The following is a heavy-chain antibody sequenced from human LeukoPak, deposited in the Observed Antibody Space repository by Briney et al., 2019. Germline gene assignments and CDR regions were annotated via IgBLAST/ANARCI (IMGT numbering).Heavy chain of an antibody. CDR1: GFTFSSYW. J-gene: IGHJ4*02. V-gene: IGHV3-74*01. CDR2: INSDGSST. CDR3: AKGEREDYYDSSGYIDY. Sequence: PGGSLRLSCAASGFTFSSYWMHWVRQAPGKGLVWVSRINSDGSSTSHADSVKGRFTISRDNAKNTLYLQMNSLRAEDMALYYCAKGEREDYYDSSGYIDYWGQGTLVTVSS. D-gene: IGHD3-22*01.